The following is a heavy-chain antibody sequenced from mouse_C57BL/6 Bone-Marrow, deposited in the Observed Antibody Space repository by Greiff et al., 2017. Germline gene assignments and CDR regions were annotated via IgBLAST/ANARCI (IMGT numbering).Heavy chain of an antibody. J-gene: IGHJ3*01. CDR2: IDPSDSYT. Sequence: QVQLQQPGAELVMPGASVKLSCKASGYTFTSYWMHWVKQRPGQGLEWIGEIDPSDSYTNYNQKFTGKSTLTVDKSSSTAYMPLSSLTSEDSAVYYCAREEDYYVGYTTGAYWCQGTLVTVSA. D-gene: IGHD2-3*01. CDR1: GYTFTSYW. CDR3: AREEDYYVGYTTGAY. V-gene: IGHV1-69*01.